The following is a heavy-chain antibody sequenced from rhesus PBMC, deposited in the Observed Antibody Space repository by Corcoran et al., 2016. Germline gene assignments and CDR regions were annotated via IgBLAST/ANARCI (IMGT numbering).Heavy chain of an antibody. V-gene: IGHV3S5*01. Sequence: EVQLVESGGGLVQPGGSLRLSCAASGFTFSSYGLICVRQAPGKGLEWVSYISNGGGSTYDADCVKGRVTISRDNSKNTLSLQMNSLRAEDTAVYYCAKGDSSFFDYWGQGVLVTVSS. CDR3: AKGDSSFFDY. D-gene: IGHD6-13*01. J-gene: IGHJ4*01. CDR2: ISNGGGST. CDR1: GFTFSSYG.